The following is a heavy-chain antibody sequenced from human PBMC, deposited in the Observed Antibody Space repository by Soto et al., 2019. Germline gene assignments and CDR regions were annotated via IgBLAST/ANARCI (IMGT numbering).Heavy chain of an antibody. Sequence: QVQLVHSGAEVKKPGASVKVSCKASGYTFTSYDINWVRQATGQGPEWMGWMNPNSGNTGSAQKFQGRVTMTRNTSISTDYMELSSLRSEDTAVYYCASATYEILSGYSVWFGPCGQGTLVTVSS. J-gene: IGHJ5*02. D-gene: IGHD3-9*01. CDR1: GYTFTSYD. V-gene: IGHV1-8*01. CDR3: ASATYEILSGYSVWFGP. CDR2: MNPNSGNT.